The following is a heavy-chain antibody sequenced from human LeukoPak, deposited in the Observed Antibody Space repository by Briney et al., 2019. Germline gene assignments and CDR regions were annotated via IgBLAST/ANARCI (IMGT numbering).Heavy chain of an antibody. CDR3: ARARSYPPGAFDI. D-gene: IGHD3-16*02. Sequence: RSSETLSLTCAVYGGPFSGYYWTWIRQPPGKGLEWIGEINHSGSTNYNPSLKSRVTISVDTSKNHFSLKLSSVTAADTAVYYCARARSYPPGAFDIWGQGTMVTVSS. V-gene: IGHV4-34*01. CDR1: GGPFSGYY. J-gene: IGHJ3*02. CDR2: INHSGST.